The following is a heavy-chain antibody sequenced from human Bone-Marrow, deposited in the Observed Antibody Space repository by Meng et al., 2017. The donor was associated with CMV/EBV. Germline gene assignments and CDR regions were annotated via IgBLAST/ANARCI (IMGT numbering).Heavy chain of an antibody. Sequence: ASVKVSCKASGYTFTSYYMHWVRQAPGQGLEWMGIINPSGGSASYAQKFQGRVTMTRDTSTSTVYMELSSLRSEDTAVYYCAILQPGEGYYGSGSYGLSNVDYWGQGTRVTVSS. CDR1: GYTFTSYY. CDR2: INPSGGSA. J-gene: IGHJ4*02. D-gene: IGHD3-10*01. V-gene: IGHV1-46*01. CDR3: AILQPGEGYYGSGSYGLSNVDY.